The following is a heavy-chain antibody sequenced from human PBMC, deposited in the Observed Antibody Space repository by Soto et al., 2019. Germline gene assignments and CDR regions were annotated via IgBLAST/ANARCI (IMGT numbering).Heavy chain of an antibody. CDR1: GASITYGAYS. Sequence: SETLSLTCTVSGASITYGAYSWSWIRQTPGKGLEWIGYINHLETTFYNPSFESRLTLSIVRTKNQFSLNLKSMSAADRAVYFCARGGGFDSFDYWGQGILVTVSS. D-gene: IGHD3-10*01. J-gene: IGHJ4*02. CDR3: ARGGGFDSFDY. V-gene: IGHV4-30-2*01. CDR2: INHLETT.